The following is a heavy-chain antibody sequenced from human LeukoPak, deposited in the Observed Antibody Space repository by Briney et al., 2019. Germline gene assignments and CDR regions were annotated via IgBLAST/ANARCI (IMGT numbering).Heavy chain of an antibody. J-gene: IGHJ6*02. CDR1: GFTFSSYA. V-gene: IGHV3-23*01. Sequence: GGSLRLSCAASGFTFSSYAMSWVRQAPGKGLEWVSAISGSGGSTYYADSVKGRFTISRDNSKNTLYLQMNSLRAEDTAVYYCAREAMTGYFPHYYYYGMDVWGQGTTVTVSS. D-gene: IGHD3-9*01. CDR3: AREAMTGYFPHYYYYGMDV. CDR2: ISGSGGST.